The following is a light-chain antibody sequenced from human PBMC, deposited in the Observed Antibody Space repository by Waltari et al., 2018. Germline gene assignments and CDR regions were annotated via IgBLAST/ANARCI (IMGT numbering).Light chain of an antibody. J-gene: IGLJ2*01. CDR1: SSDVGGSNY. Sequence: QSARTQPPSASGPPGQSVTISCTGTSSDVGGSNYVSWYQQHPGKAPKLMFYEVITRPSGVPDRFSGSKSGNTASLSVSGLQAEDEADYYCSSYAGSNNLVFGGGTKLTVL. V-gene: IGLV2-8*01. CDR3: SSYAGSNNLV. CDR2: EVI.